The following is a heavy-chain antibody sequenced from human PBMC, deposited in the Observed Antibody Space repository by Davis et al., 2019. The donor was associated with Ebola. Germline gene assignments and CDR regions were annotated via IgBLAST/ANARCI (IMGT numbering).Heavy chain of an antibody. Sequence: SETLSLTCAVYGGSFSGYYWSWIRQPPGKGLEWIGEINHSGSTNYNPSLKSRVTISVDTSKNQFSLNLSSVTAADTAVYYCANAPTTVTTLGMDVWGQGTTVTVSS. CDR1: GGSFSGYY. J-gene: IGHJ6*02. D-gene: IGHD4-11*01. V-gene: IGHV4-34*01. CDR3: ANAPTTVTTLGMDV. CDR2: INHSGST.